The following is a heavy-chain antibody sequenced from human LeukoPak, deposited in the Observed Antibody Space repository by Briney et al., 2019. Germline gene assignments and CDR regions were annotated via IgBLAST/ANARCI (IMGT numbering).Heavy chain of an antibody. D-gene: IGHD3-10*01. Sequence: SETLSLTCIVSGGSISGYYWSWIRQPPGKGLEWIGSIYYSGSTDYNPSLKSRVIISVDTSKNQFSLSLISVTAADTAVYYCARDRELGYWGQGTLVTVSS. CDR3: ARDRELGY. CDR2: IYYSGST. V-gene: IGHV4-59*01. CDR1: GGSISGYY. J-gene: IGHJ4*02.